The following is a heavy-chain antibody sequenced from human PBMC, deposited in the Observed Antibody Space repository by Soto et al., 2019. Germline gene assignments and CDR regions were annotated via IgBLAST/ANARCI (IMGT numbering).Heavy chain of an antibody. CDR3: AHTVTRFDYFDY. V-gene: IGHV2-5*02. CDR1: GFSLNTRTVG. J-gene: IGHJ4*02. CDR2: IYWDDDK. Sequence: QITLEESGPPLLKPTQTLALTCTFSGFSLNTRTVGVGWIRQPPGKALEWLALIYWDDDKRYSPSLRTRLTIPKDPSKNQVVFIMTDLDPVDTATYYCAHTVTRFDYFDYWGQGALVTVPS. D-gene: IGHD4-17*01.